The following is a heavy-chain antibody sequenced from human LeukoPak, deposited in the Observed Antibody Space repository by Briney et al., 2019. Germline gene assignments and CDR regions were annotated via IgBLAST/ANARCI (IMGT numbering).Heavy chain of an antibody. CDR1: GFTFSSYW. CDR3: AKDNRRHYTSGPNPDSLH. D-gene: IGHD6-19*01. V-gene: IGHV3-7*03. J-gene: IGHJ4*02. Sequence: PGGFLRLSCAASGFTFSSYWMSWVRQAPGKGLEWVANIKQDGSEKYYVDSVKGRFTISRDNAKNSLYLQMNSLRVEDTAFYYCAKDNRRHYTSGPNPDSLHWGQGALVTVSS. CDR2: IKQDGSEK.